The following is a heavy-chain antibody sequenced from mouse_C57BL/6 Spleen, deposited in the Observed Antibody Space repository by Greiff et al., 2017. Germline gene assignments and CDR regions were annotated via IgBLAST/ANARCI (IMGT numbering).Heavy chain of an antibody. V-gene: IGHV1-64*01. CDR2: IHPNSGST. J-gene: IGHJ2*01. Sequence: QVQLQQPGAELVKPGASVKLSCKASGYTFTSYWMHWVKQRPGQGLEWIGMIHPNSGSTNYNEKFKSKATLTVDKSSSTAYMQLSSLTSEDSAVYYCARSGDGYYGGFDYWGQGTTLTVSS. CDR1: GYTFTSYW. CDR3: ARSGDGYYGGFDY. D-gene: IGHD2-3*01.